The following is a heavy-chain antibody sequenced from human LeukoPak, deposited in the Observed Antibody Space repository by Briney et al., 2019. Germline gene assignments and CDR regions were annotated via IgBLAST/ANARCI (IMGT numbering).Heavy chain of an antibody. Sequence: GGSLRLSCAASGFTLSSYWMHWVRQAPGKGLVWVSRIKSDGRTNYADSVKGRFTISRDNAKNTVSLQMNSLRAEDTGVYYCARAPSEIGGYYPEYFRHWGQGTLAIVSS. CDR3: ARAPSEIGGYYPEYFRH. CDR2: IKSDGRT. D-gene: IGHD3-22*01. V-gene: IGHV3-74*01. CDR1: GFTLSSYW. J-gene: IGHJ1*01.